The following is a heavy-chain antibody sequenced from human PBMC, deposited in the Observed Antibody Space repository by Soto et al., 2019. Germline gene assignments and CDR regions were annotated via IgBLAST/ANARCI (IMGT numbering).Heavy chain of an antibody. V-gene: IGHV1-8*01. CDR1: GYNFTSSN. D-gene: IGHD2-21*02. J-gene: IGHJ5*02. CDR3: ARAVGIGVTGLDL. Sequence: QERLVQSGAELRRPGASVKISCRASGYNFTSSNVNWVRQASGQGPEWLGWMNAANGNAAFARDYQGRVNMTRDLSTDTAYLALGGLSSGDTAMYYCARAVGIGVTGLDLWGPGTFVTVS. CDR2: MNAANGNA.